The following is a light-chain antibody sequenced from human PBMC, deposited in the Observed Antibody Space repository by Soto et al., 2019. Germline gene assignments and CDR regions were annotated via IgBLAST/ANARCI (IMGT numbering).Light chain of an antibody. CDR1: QSISDT. CDR3: QQYDNCPWT. Sequence: EIVMTQSPATLSVSPGGRATISCRASQSISDTLAWYQQKPGQAPRLLIYSASRRATGFPARFSGSGSGTDFTLTISSLQSEDFAVYYCQQYDNCPWTFGQGTKVEI. CDR2: SAS. V-gene: IGKV3-15*01. J-gene: IGKJ1*01.